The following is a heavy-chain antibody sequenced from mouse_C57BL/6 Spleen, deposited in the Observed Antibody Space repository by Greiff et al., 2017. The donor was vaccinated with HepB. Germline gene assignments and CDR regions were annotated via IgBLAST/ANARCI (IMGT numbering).Heavy chain of an antibody. CDR3: ASGAWFAY. CDR1: GYTFTDYY. CDR2: INPNNGGT. Sequence: EVQLQQSGPELVKPGASVKISCKASGYTFTDYYMNWVKQSHGKSLEWIGDINPNNGGTSYNQKFKGKATLTVDKSSSTAYMELRSLTSEDSAVYYCASGAWFAYWGQRTLVTVSA. V-gene: IGHV1-26*01. J-gene: IGHJ3*01.